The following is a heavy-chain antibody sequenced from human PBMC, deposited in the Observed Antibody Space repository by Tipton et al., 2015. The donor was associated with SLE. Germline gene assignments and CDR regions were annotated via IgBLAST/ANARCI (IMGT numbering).Heavy chain of an antibody. CDR2: IYYSGST. CDR1: GGSISSYY. D-gene: IGHD6-19*01. Sequence: LRLSCTVSGGSISSYYWSWIRQPPGKGLEWIGYIYYSGSTNYNPSLKSRVTISVDTSKNQFSLKLSSVTAADTAVYYCAKGFLGQWLDFAYWGQGTLVTVSS. J-gene: IGHJ4*02. CDR3: AKGFLGQWLDFAY. V-gene: IGHV4-59*12.